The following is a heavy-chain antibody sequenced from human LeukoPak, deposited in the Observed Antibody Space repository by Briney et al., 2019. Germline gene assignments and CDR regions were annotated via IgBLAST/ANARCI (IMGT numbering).Heavy chain of an antibody. CDR2: IWYDGSNK. J-gene: IGHJ4*02. CDR1: GFTFSSYG. V-gene: IGHV3-33*06. CDR3: AKDYYDSSGYYGPFDY. D-gene: IGHD3-22*01. Sequence: GGSLRLSCAASGFTFSSYGMHWVRQAPGKGLEWVAVIWYDGSNKYYADSVKGRFTISRDNSKNTLYLQMNSLRAEDTAVYYCAKDYYDSSGYYGPFDYWGQGTLVIVSS.